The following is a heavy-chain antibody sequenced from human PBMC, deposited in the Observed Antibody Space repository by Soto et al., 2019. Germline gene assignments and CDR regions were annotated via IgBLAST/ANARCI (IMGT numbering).Heavy chain of an antibody. CDR2: IYYSGST. D-gene: IGHD2-2*01. CDR1: GGSISSYY. J-gene: IGHJ4*02. V-gene: IGHV4-59*01. Sequence: SETLSLTCTVSGGSISSYYWSWIRQPPGKGLEWIGYIYYSGSTNYNPSLKSRVTISVDTSKNQFSLKLSSVTAADTAVYYCARSNPNYCSSTSCQYSSSWRALDYWGQGTLVTVSS. CDR3: ARSNPNYCSSTSCQYSSSWRALDY.